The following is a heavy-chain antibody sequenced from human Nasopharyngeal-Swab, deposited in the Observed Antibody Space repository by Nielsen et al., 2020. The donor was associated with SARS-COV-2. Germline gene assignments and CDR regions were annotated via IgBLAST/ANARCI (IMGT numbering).Heavy chain of an antibody. CDR3: ARAKGRGYSYSWDYYYYMDV. D-gene: IGHD5-18*01. Sequence: ASVKVSCKASGYTFTSYGISWARQAPGQGLEWMGWISAYNGNTNYAQKLQGRVTMTTDTSTSTAYMELRSLRSDDTAVYYCARAKGRGYSYSWDYYYYMDVWGKGTTVTVSS. V-gene: IGHV1-18*01. J-gene: IGHJ6*03. CDR2: ISAYNGNT. CDR1: GYTFTSYG.